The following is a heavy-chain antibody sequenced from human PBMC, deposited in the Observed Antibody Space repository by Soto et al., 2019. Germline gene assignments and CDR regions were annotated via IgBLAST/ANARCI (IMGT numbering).Heavy chain of an antibody. J-gene: IGHJ6*02. CDR3: ARNGTLTGYSYGMEV. CDR1: GGTFSDAT. CDR2: IIPIFDTA. Sequence: QVQLVQSGAALRKPGSSVKVSCKASGGTFSDATINWVRQAPGQRLEWMGGIIPIFDTANYAEKFQGRVTITADESTSTSFMEVSSLRSEDTAVYYCARNGTLTGYSYGMEVWGHGTMVTVSS. D-gene: IGHD1-1*01. V-gene: IGHV1-69*01.